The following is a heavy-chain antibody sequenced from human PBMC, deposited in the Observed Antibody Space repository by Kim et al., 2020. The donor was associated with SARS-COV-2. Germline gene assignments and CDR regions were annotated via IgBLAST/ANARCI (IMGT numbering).Heavy chain of an antibody. CDR2: IDPSDSYT. CDR1: GYSFTSYW. CDR3: ARGDVDTAMVHVYYYYGMDV. V-gene: IGHV5-10-1*01. Sequence: GESLKISCKGSGYSFTSYWISWVRQMPGKGLEWMGRIDPSDSYTNYSPSFQGHVTISADKSISTAYLQWSSLKASDTAMYYCARGDVDTAMVHVYYYYGMDVWGQGTTVTVSS. J-gene: IGHJ6*02. D-gene: IGHD5-18*01.